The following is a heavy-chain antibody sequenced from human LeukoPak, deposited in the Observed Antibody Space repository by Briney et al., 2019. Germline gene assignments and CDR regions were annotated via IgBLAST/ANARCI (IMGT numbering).Heavy chain of an antibody. J-gene: IGHJ6*03. Sequence: ASVKVSCKASGYTFTGYYMHWVRQAPGQGLEWMGWINPNSGGTNYAQKFQGRVTMTRDTSISTAYMELRSLRSDDTAVYYCARDVRYFDWLPRYYYYYMDVWGKGTTVTVSS. CDR3: ARDVRYFDWLPRYYYYYMDV. CDR1: GYTFTGYY. CDR2: INPNSGGT. V-gene: IGHV1-2*02. D-gene: IGHD3-9*01.